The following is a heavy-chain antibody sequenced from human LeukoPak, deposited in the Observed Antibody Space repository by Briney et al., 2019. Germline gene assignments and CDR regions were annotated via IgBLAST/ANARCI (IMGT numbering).Heavy chain of an antibody. CDR2: IYSDGSST. D-gene: IGHD5-12*01. V-gene: IGHV3-74*01. CDR1: GFSFNTYW. J-gene: IGHJ4*02. Sequence: GGSLRLSCAASGFSFNTYWMHWVRQAPGKGLVWVSRIYSDGSSTYYADSVKGRFTCSRHNAKNTVYLQMNSLRAEDTAVYYCARGASGYGNFDYWGQGTLVTVSS. CDR3: ARGASGYGNFDY.